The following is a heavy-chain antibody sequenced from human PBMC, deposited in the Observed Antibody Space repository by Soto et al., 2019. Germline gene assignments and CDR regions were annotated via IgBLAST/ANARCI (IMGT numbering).Heavy chain of an antibody. CDR3: ARALGVPQYYFDY. Sequence: QVQLQESGPGLVKPSQTLSLTCTVSGGSISNGGYYWSWIRQHPGKGLEWIGYIYYSGSTYYNPSLKSRVTISVDTSKNQFSLKLSSVTAADTAVYYCARALGVPQYYFDYWGQGTLVTVSS. J-gene: IGHJ4*02. CDR2: IYYSGST. D-gene: IGHD3-16*01. V-gene: IGHV4-31*03. CDR1: GGSISNGGYY.